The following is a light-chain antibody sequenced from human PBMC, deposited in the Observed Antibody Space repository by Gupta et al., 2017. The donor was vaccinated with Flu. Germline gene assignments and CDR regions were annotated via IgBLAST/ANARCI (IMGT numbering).Light chain of an antibody. CDR1: QFISSN. CDR2: DAS. CDR3: KQYRKWPQT. J-gene: IGKJ2*01. Sequence: PTTLSVSPGERVTLSCRANQFISSNLDWYQQRPGQAPRRLIFDASTRATGIPARFSGSGYGTEFTLTISNLQSEDFAVYYCKQYRKWPQTFGQGTKLEIK. V-gene: IGKV3-15*01.